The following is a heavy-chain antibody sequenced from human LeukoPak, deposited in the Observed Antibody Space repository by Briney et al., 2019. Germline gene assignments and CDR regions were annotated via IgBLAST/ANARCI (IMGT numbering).Heavy chain of an antibody. CDR3: ARDTGPNTIDY. Sequence: GGSLRLSCAASGFTFSSYSMNWVRQAPGKGLEWVSSISSSSSYIYYADSVKGRFTISRDNAKNSLYLQMNSLRVEDTGVYYCARDTGPNTIDYWGQGILVTVSS. J-gene: IGHJ4*02. CDR1: GFTFSSYS. D-gene: IGHD1-1*01. V-gene: IGHV3-21*01. CDR2: ISSSSSYI.